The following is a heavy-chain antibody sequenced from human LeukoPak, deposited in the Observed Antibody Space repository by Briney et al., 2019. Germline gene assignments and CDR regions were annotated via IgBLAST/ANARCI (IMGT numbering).Heavy chain of an antibody. V-gene: IGHV1-2*02. CDR2: INPNSGCT. Sequence: ASVKVSCKASGYTFTGYYMHWVRQAPGQGLEWMGWINPNSGCTNYAQKFQGRVTMTRDTSISTAYMELSRLRSDDTAVYYCARDLIPYYYDSSGYCPDVWGQGTTVTVSS. CDR3: ARDLIPYYYDSSGYCPDV. J-gene: IGHJ6*02. D-gene: IGHD3-22*01. CDR1: GYTFTGYY.